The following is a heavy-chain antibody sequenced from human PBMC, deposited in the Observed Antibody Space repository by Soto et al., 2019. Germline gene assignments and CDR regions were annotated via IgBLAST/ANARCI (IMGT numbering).Heavy chain of an antibody. V-gene: IGHV3-30*04. J-gene: IGHJ4*02. CDR2: ISYDGRNK. Sequence: QVQLVESGGGVVQPGRSLRLSCAASGFTFRSYAMHWVRQAPGKGLEWVAVISYDGRNKYYEDSVKGRFTISRDNSKNTLYLQMNRLRAEDTGVYYCAREIKRLLGYRGQGPLVIVSS. CDR3: AREIKRLLGY. D-gene: IGHD3-22*01. CDR1: GFTFRSYA.